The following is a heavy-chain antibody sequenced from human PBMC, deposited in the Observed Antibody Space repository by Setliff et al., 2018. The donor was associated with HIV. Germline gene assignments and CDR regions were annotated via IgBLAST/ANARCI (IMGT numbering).Heavy chain of an antibody. J-gene: IGHJ5*02. CDR1: GGSMSSGSYF. Sequence: SETLSLTCTVSGGSMSSGSYFWSWIRQPAGKGLEWIGRIYTSGSTDYNPSLKSRLTISVDRSKNLFSLKLISVTAADQGVYYCARVPVPGANWFDPWGLGTLVTVSS. V-gene: IGHV4-61*02. CDR3: ARVPVPGANWFDP. CDR2: IYTSGST.